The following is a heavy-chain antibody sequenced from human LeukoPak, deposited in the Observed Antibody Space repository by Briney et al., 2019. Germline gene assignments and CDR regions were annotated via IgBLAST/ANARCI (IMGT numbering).Heavy chain of an antibody. CDR1: GFSFSIYG. CDR2: ISGSGGNT. Sequence: GGTLRLSCEASGFSFSIYGMSWVRQAPGKGLEWVSGISGSGGNTYYAEALTGRFTVSRDNSKNTLYLQMNSLRAEDTALYYCAKGGLRGGTYNDDFWGQGTLVTVSS. CDR3: AKGGLRGGTYNDDF. D-gene: IGHD3-16*01. J-gene: IGHJ4*02. V-gene: IGHV3-23*01.